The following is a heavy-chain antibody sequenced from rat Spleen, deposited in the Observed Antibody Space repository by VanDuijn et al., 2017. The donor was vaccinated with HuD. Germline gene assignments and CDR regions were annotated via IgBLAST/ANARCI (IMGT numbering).Heavy chain of an antibody. J-gene: IGHJ2*01. CDR2: INSDGGST. CDR1: GFTFSRYW. CDR3: TTQGIIRVPLFDY. D-gene: IGHD4-3*01. Sequence: EVQLVGTGGGLVQPGRSLKLSCVASGFTFSRYWMYWIRQAPGKGLEWVSSINSDGGSTYYAGSVRGRFTVSRDNAENTLYLQMTSLRSEDTATYYCTTQGIIRVPLFDYWGQGVMVTVSS. V-gene: IGHV5-58*01.